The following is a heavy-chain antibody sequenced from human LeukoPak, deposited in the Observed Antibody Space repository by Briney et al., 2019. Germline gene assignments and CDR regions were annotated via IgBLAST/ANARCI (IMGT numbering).Heavy chain of an antibody. D-gene: IGHD3-3*01. CDR2: FDPEDGET. CDR3: APPVEYYDFWSGYYR. Sequence: ASVKVSCKVSGYTLTELSMHWVRQAPGKGLEWMGGFDPEDGETIYAQKFQGRVTMTEDTSTDTAYMELSSLRSEDTAVYYCAPPVEYYDFWSGYYRWGQGTLVTVSS. CDR1: GYTLTELS. J-gene: IGHJ4*02. V-gene: IGHV1-24*01.